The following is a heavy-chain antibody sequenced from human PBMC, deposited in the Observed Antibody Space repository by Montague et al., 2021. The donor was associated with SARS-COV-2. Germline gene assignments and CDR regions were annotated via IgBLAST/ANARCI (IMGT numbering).Heavy chain of an antibody. J-gene: IGHJ5*02. CDR2: ISNSADT. CDR1: RGSFSNYY. V-gene: IGHV4-34*01. D-gene: IGHD1-14*01. Sequence: SETLSLTCAVSRGSFSNYYWTWIRQSPEKGLELIGEISNSADTNYNPSLNSPISMSMNTSNNHFSLTLDSVTAADTAVYYCAIDRLVDRARRTGAWIGHWGQGTLVTVSS. CDR3: AIDRLVDRARRTGAWIGH.